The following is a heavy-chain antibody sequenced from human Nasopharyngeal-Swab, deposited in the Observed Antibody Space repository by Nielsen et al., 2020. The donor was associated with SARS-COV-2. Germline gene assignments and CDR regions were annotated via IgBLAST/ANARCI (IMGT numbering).Heavy chain of an antibody. Sequence: SGPTLVKPTQPLTLTCTFSGFSLSTSGVGVGWIRQPPGKALEWLALIYWDDDKRYSPSLKSRLTITKDTSKNQVVLTMTNMDPVDTATYYCIGGYYAHDYWGQGTLVTVSS. CDR3: IGGYYAHDY. V-gene: IGHV2-5*02. CDR1: GFSLSTSGVG. CDR2: IYWDDDK. J-gene: IGHJ4*02. D-gene: IGHD3-22*01.